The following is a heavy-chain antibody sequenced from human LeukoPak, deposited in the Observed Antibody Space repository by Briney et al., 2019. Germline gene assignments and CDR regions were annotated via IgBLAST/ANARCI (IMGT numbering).Heavy chain of an antibody. CDR1: GFTFSSYW. J-gene: IGHJ4*02. CDR3: ARSLPYGTTWYGRSDF. CDR2: IRQDGDTK. V-gene: IGHV3-7*03. Sequence: GGSLRLSCAASGFTFSSYWMSWVRQAPGKGLEWVANIRQDGDTKYYVDSVKGRFTISRDNAMNSLYLQMNSLRAEDTAIYYCARSLPYGTTWYGRSDFWGQGTLVTVSS. D-gene: IGHD6-13*01.